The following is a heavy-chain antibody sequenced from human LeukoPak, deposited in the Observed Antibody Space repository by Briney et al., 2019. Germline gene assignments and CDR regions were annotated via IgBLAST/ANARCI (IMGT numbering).Heavy chain of an antibody. CDR1: GFTFDDYA. Sequence: PAGGSLRLSCAASGFTFDDYAMHWVRHAPGKGLEWVSLISWDGGSTYYADSVKGRFTISRDNSKNSLYLQMNSLRAEDTALYYCAKASSGSYFLIGYWGKGTLVTVSS. CDR3: AKASSGSYFLIGY. V-gene: IGHV3-43D*04. D-gene: IGHD1-26*01. CDR2: ISWDGGST. J-gene: IGHJ4*02.